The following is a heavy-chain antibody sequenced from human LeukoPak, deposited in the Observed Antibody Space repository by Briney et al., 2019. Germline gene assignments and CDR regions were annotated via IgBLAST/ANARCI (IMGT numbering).Heavy chain of an antibody. J-gene: IGHJ4*02. CDR3: ARGGFFLDY. CDR1: GGSIRSYY. CDR2: IYYSGST. D-gene: IGHD3-10*01. V-gene: IGHV4-59*01. Sequence: PSETLSLTCTVSGGSIRSYYWSWIRQPPGKGLEWIGYIYYSGSTNYNPSLKSRVTISVDTSMNQLSLKLSSVTAADTAVYYCARGGFFLDYWGQGTLVTVSS.